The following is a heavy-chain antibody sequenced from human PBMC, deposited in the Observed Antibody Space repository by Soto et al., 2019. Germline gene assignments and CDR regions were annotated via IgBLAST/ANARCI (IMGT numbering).Heavy chain of an antibody. D-gene: IGHD5-18*01. J-gene: IGHJ4*02. CDR2: IIPIFGTA. CDR1: GGTFSIYA. CDR3: ARDVFEDTAMVTIPLWPLGY. Sequence: GASVKVSCKASGGTFSIYAIIWVRQAPGQGLEWMGGIIPIFGTANYAQKFQGRVTITADESTSTAYMELSSLRSEDTAVYYCARDVFEDTAMVTIPLWPLGYWGQGTLVTVSS. V-gene: IGHV1-69*13.